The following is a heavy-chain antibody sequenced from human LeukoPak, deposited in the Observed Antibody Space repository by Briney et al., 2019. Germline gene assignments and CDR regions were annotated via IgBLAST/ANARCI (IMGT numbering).Heavy chain of an antibody. Sequence: PGGSLRLSCATSGFIFSDYAMTWVRQAPGKGLEWVSDISGDGGKTYHTDSVKGRFTISRDSSKNMLYLQMNSLRAEDTAVYYCARAPRGFQWFVEYWGQGTLVTVSS. D-gene: IGHD3-22*01. V-gene: IGHV3-23*01. CDR2: ISGDGGKT. CDR3: ARAPRGFQWFVEY. J-gene: IGHJ4*02. CDR1: GFIFSDYA.